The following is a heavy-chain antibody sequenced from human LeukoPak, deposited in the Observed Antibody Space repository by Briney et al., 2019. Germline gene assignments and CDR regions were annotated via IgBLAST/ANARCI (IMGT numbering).Heavy chain of an antibody. CDR3: ARGEGYDFWSGYPYYMDV. Sequence: WASVKVSCKASGGTFSSYAISWVRQAPGQGLEWMGGIIPIFGTANYAQKFQGRVTITTDESTSTAYMELSGLRSEDTAVYYCARGEGYDFWSGYPYYMDVWGKGTTVTVSS. CDR2: IIPIFGTA. D-gene: IGHD3-3*01. J-gene: IGHJ6*03. V-gene: IGHV1-69*05. CDR1: GGTFSSYA.